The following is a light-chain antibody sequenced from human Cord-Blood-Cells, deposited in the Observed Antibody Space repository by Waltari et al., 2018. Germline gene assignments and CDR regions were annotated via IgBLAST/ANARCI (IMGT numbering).Light chain of an antibody. J-gene: IGLJ1*01. Sequence: QSALTQPASVSGSPGQSLTISCTGTSSDVGSYNLVSWYQQHPGKAHKLMIYEGSKRPSGVSNRFSGSKSGNTASLTISGLQAEDEADYYCCSYAGSSTYVFGTGTKVTVL. CDR3: CSYAGSSTYV. CDR2: EGS. V-gene: IGLV2-23*01. CDR1: SSDVGSYNL.